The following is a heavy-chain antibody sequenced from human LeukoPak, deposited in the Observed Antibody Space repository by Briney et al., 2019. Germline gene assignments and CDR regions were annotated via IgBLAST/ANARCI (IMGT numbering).Heavy chain of an antibody. Sequence: PGGSLRLSCAASGFTFSSYWMSWVRQAPGKGLEWVSAISGSGGSTYYADSVKGRFTISRDNSKNTLYLQMNSLRAEDTAVYYCAKDPHYDILTGYSQGFDYWGQGTLVTVSS. D-gene: IGHD3-9*01. CDR3: AKDPHYDILTGYSQGFDY. V-gene: IGHV3-23*01. J-gene: IGHJ4*02. CDR2: ISGSGGST. CDR1: GFTFSSYW.